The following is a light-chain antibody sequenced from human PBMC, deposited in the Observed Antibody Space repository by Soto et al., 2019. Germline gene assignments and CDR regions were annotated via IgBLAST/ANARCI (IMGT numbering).Light chain of an antibody. CDR1: QSVSSY. Sequence: EIVLTQSPATLSLSPGERATLSCRASQSVSSYLAWYQQKPGQAPRLLIYDASNRATGIPARFSGSGSGTEFSLTISSREHEDVVVYYCQQRSNWPPHTFGQGTKLEIK. V-gene: IGKV3-11*01. CDR2: DAS. CDR3: QQRSNWPPHT. J-gene: IGKJ2*01.